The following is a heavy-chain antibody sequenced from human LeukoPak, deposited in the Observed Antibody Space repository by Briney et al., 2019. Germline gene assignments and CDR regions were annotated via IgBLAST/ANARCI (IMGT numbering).Heavy chain of an antibody. Sequence: EASVKVSCKASGYTFISQDIYWVRQATGQGLEWMGWMNPNSGNTGYAQKFQGRVTFTSYTSISTAYMQLSSLRSEDTAVYYCARGVGAATNYFDYWGQGTLVTVSS. D-gene: IGHD1-26*01. V-gene: IGHV1-8*03. CDR1: GYTFISQD. J-gene: IGHJ4*02. CDR2: MNPNSGNT. CDR3: ARGVGAATNYFDY.